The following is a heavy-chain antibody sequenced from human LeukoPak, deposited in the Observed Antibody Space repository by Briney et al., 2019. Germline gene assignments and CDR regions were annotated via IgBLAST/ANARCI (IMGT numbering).Heavy chain of an antibody. D-gene: IGHD1-26*01. CDR3: ARESLYSGSYYYYGMDV. CDR2: INPNSGGT. CDR1: GYTFTGYY. V-gene: IGHV1-2*02. Sequence: ASVKVSCKASGYTFTGYYMHWVRQAPGQGLEWMGWINPNSGGTNYAQKFQGRVTMTRDTSISTAYMELSRLRSDDTAVYYCARESLYSGSYYYYGMDVWGQGTTVTVSS. J-gene: IGHJ6*02.